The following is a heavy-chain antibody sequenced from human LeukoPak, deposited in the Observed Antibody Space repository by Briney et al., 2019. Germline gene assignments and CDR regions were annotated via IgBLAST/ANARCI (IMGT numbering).Heavy chain of an antibody. CDR3: ARDRHDYKGTYYYYMDV. CDR2: IYYSGST. J-gene: IGHJ6*03. V-gene: IGHV4-59*01. D-gene: IGHD4-11*01. Sequence: SETLSLTCTVSGGSISSYYWSWIRQPPGKGLEWIGYIYYSGSTNYNPSLKSRVTISVDTSKNQFSLKLSSVTAADTAVYYCARDRHDYKGTYYYYMDVWGKGTTVTVSS. CDR1: GGSISSYY.